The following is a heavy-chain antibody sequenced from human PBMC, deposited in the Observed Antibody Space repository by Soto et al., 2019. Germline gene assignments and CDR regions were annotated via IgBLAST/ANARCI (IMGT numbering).Heavy chain of an antibody. D-gene: IGHD3-22*01. CDR1: GFSFSDHY. CDR2: ISGSGGST. V-gene: IGHV3-23*01. CDR3: AKSPIYSYYDSSGPFDY. Sequence: GGSLRLSCAASGFSFSDHYMDWVRQAPGKGLEWVSAISGSGGSTYYADSVKGRFTISRDNSKNTLYLQMNSLRAEDTAVYYCAKSPIYSYYDSSGPFDYWGQGTLVTVSS. J-gene: IGHJ4*02.